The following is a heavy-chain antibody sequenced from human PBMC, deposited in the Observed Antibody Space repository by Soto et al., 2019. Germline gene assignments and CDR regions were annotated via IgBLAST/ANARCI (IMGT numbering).Heavy chain of an antibody. J-gene: IGHJ5*02. D-gene: IGHD1-1*01. CDR3: AKDRLTSGTTVRFDA. Sequence: CVWLRRSCSPCGFTFSSYSMRWVREAPVKGLHWGATSSGEGGDTYDADCVKCRFTISRDNAENTLFLHMNSLTVEDTAVYYCAKDRLTSGTTVRFDAWGVGTLVSV. V-gene: IGHV3-23*01. CDR2: SSGEGGDT. CDR1: GFTFSSYS.